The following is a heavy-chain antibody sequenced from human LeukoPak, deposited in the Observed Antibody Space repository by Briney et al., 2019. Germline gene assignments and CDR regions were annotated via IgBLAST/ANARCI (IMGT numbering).Heavy chain of an antibody. J-gene: IGHJ4*02. V-gene: IGHV3-7*01. D-gene: IGHD1-26*01. CDR3: ARNRAWWELLGDALPCYFDY. CDR1: GFTFSSYW. Sequence: GGSLRLACAASGFTFSSYWMSWVGQAPGKGLEGVANIKQDGSEKYYVDSVKGRFTISRDNAKNSLYLQMNSLRAEDTAVYYCARNRAWWELLGDALPCYFDYWGQGTLVTVSS. CDR2: IKQDGSEK.